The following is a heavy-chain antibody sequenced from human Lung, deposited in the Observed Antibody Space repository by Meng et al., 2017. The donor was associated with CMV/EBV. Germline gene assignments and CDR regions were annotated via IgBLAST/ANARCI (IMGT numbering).Heavy chain of an antibody. CDR1: GDSISSFY. V-gene: IGHV4-59*01. CDR3: AREYCDSTGCYKGGGFDP. CDR2: FYYTGSA. Sequence: SETLSLXCSVTGDSISSFYWTWIRQSPGKGLEWIGYFYYTGSANYNPSLKSRVTISGDTSKNQFSLRLSSVSAADTAVDYCAREYCDSTGCYKGGGFDPWGQGXLVTVSS. D-gene: IGHD2-2*02. J-gene: IGHJ5*02.